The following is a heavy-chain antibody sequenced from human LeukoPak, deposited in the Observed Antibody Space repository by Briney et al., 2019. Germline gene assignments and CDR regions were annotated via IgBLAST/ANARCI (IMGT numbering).Heavy chain of an antibody. D-gene: IGHD3-3*01. CDR1: GYTFTGYD. CDR2: INPNSGNT. Sequence: ASVKVSCKASGYTFTGYDINWVRQAPGQGLEWMGWINPNSGNTDYAQKFQGRVTITRDTSISTAYMELSRLRSEDTAVYYCAKGPRANYFGSGYYSSHVNWFDPWGQGTLVTVSS. CDR3: AKGPRANYFGSGYYSSHVNWFDP. V-gene: IGHV1-8*01. J-gene: IGHJ5*02.